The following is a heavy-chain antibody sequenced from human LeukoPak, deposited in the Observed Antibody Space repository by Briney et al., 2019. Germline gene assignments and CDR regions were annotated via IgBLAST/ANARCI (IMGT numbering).Heavy chain of an antibody. Sequence: SETLSLTCAVYGGSFSGYYWSWIRRPPGKGLEWIGEINHSGSTNYNPSLKSRVTISVDTSKNQFSLKLSSVTAADTAVYYCARSPEGGQDDYGDPFDYWGQGTLVTVSS. CDR1: GGSFSGYY. CDR2: INHSGST. D-gene: IGHD4-17*01. CDR3: ARSPEGGQDDYGDPFDY. J-gene: IGHJ4*02. V-gene: IGHV4-34*01.